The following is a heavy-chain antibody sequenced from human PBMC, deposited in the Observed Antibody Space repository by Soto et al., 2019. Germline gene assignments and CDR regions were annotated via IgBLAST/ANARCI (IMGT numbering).Heavy chain of an antibody. D-gene: IGHD3-9*01. CDR1: GFTFSSYG. Sequence: GGSLRLSCAASGFTFSSYGMHWVRQAPGKGLEWVAVISYDGSNKYYADSVKGRFTISRDNSKNTLYLQMNSLRAEDTAVYYCAKGGTSAPGRYFDWLFKFPLDYWGQGTLVTVSS. CDR2: ISYDGSNK. V-gene: IGHV3-30*18. J-gene: IGHJ4*02. CDR3: AKGGTSAPGRYFDWLFKFPLDY.